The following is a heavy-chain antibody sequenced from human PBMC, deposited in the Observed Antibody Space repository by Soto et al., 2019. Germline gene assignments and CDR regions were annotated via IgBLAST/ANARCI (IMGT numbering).Heavy chain of an antibody. V-gene: IGHV1-24*01. CDR1: GYTLTELS. Sequence: QVQLVQSGAEVKKPGASVKVSCKVSGYTLTELSMHWVRQAPGKGLEWMGGFDPEDGETIYAQKFQGRVTMTEDTSTDTAYMKLSSLRSEDTAVYYCATGYCSSTSCPNWFDPWGQGTLVTVSS. CDR3: ATGYCSSTSCPNWFDP. CDR2: FDPEDGET. D-gene: IGHD2-2*01. J-gene: IGHJ5*02.